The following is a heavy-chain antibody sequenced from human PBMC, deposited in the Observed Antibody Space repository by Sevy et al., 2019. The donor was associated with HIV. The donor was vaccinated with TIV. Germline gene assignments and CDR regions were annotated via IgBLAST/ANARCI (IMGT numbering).Heavy chain of an antibody. V-gene: IGHV3-30*18. D-gene: IGHD3-10*01. CDR2: ISHDGSSK. Sequence: GGSLRLSCAASGFTFSRYGMHWVRQAPGKGLEWVAVISHDGSSKYFADSVKGRFTISRDNSKNTLNLQMNSLRAEDTAVYYCGKASSHYGSGSYYTNDFWGQGTPVTVSS. J-gene: IGHJ4*02. CDR3: GKASSHYGSGSYYTNDF. CDR1: GFTFSRYG.